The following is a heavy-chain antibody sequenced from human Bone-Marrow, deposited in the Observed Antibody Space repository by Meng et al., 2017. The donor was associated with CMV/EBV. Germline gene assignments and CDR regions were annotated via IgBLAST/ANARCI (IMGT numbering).Heavy chain of an antibody. CDR3: AKPGDHYYYHYSMDV. Sequence: GESLKISCAASGFTFSSYAMHWVRQAPGKGLEWVAVISYDGSNKYYADSVKGRFTISRDNSKNTLYLQMNSLRAEDTAVYYCAKPGDHYYYHYSMDVWGQGTTVTVSS. V-gene: IGHV3-30*04. D-gene: IGHD7-27*01. CDR1: GFTFSSYA. CDR2: ISYDGSNK. J-gene: IGHJ6*02.